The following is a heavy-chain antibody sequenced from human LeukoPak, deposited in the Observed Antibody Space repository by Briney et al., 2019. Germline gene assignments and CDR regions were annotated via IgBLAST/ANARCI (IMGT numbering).Heavy chain of an antibody. Sequence: GGSLRLSCAASGFTFSSYWMSWVRQAPGKGLEWVANIKQDGSEKYYVDSVKGRFTISRDNAKNSLHLQMNSLRAEDTAVYYCARLGGYDSSGYSDYWGQGTLVTVSS. CDR2: IKQDGSEK. J-gene: IGHJ4*02. V-gene: IGHV3-7*01. D-gene: IGHD3-22*01. CDR1: GFTFSSYW. CDR3: ARLGGYDSSGYSDY.